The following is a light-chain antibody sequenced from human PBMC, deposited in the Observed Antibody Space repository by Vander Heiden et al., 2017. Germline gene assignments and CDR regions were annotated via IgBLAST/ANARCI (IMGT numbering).Light chain of an antibody. J-gene: IGKJ4*01. CDR1: QGVSRD. V-gene: IGKV3-11*01. Sequence: EIVFTQSPATLSLSPGERATLSCRASQGVSRDLVWYQQKPGQAPRLLIYDASNRAAGIPARFSGSGSGTDFTLTISSLEPEDFAVYYCQQRLNWPITFGGGTKVEIK. CDR2: DAS. CDR3: QQRLNWPIT.